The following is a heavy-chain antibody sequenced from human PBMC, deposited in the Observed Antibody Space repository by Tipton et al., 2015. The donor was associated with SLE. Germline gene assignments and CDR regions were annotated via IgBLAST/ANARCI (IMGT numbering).Heavy chain of an antibody. J-gene: IGHJ4*02. CDR1: GGSISSGGYS. D-gene: IGHD3-22*01. V-gene: IGHV4-30-2*01. Sequence: TLSLTCAVSGGSISSGGYSWSWIRQPPGKGLEWIGYIYHSGSTYYNPSLKSRVTISVDRSKNQFSLKLSSVTAADTAVYYCARDYYDSSGNYRVFDYWGQGTLVTVSS. CDR2: IYHSGST. CDR3: ARDYYDSSGNYRVFDY.